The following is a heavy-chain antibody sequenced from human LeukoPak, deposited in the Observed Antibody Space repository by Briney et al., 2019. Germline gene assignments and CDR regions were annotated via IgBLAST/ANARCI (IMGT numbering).Heavy chain of an antibody. V-gene: IGHV4-30-4*01. D-gene: IGHD3-3*01. CDR3: AFFEGAYYFDY. CDR1: GGSISSGDYY. CDR2: IYYSGST. Sequence: SETLSLTCTVSGGSISSGDYYWSWIRQPPGKGLEWIGYIYYSGSTYYNPSLKSRVTISVDTSKNQFSLKLSSVTAADTAVYYCAFFEGAYYFDYWGQGTLVTVSS. J-gene: IGHJ4*02.